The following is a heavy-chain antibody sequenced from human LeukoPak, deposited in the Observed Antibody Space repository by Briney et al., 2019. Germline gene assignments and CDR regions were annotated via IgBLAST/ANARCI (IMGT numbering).Heavy chain of an antibody. CDR2: IYYSGST. Sequence: SQTLSLTCTVSGGSISSGGYYWSWIRQHPGKGLEWIGYIYYSGSTYYNPSLKSRVTISVDTSKNQFSLKLSSVTAADTAVYYCARDLAGSGSYYNDYWGQGTLVTVSS. D-gene: IGHD3-10*01. CDR1: GGSISSGGYY. V-gene: IGHV4-31*03. CDR3: ARDLAGSGSYYNDY. J-gene: IGHJ4*02.